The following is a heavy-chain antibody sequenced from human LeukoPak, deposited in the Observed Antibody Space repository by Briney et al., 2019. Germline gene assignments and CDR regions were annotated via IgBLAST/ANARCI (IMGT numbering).Heavy chain of an antibody. CDR2: ISSSSSTI. D-gene: IGHD4-17*01. Sequence: PGGSLRLSCAVSGLTFSSDNMNWVRQAPGKGLEWVSYISSSSSTIYYADSVRGRFTISRDNANNSLYLQMNSLRAEDTAVYYCARERVTTGGDAFDIWGQGTMVTVSS. V-gene: IGHV3-48*04. J-gene: IGHJ3*02. CDR1: GLTFSSDN. CDR3: ARERVTTGGDAFDI.